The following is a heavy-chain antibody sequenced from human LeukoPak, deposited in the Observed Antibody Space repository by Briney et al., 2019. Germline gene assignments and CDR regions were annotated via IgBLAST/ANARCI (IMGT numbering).Heavy chain of an antibody. J-gene: IGHJ4*02. Sequence: GESLKISCKASGYSFTTHWIGWVRQMPGKGLEWMGIIYPGDSDTRYSPSFQGQVTISADKSISTAYLQWSSLKASDTAMYYCARFPALATVTRSFDYWGQGTLVTVSS. CDR3: ARFPALATVTRSFDY. V-gene: IGHV5-51*01. D-gene: IGHD4-17*01. CDR1: GYSFTTHW. CDR2: IYPGDSDT.